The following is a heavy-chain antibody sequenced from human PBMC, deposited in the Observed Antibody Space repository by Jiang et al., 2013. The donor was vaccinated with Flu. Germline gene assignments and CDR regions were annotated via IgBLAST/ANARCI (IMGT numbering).Heavy chain of an antibody. CDR3: ARQAYYGSGPPFNY. J-gene: IGHJ4*02. CDR1: GYNFTNYW. V-gene: IGHV5-51*01. D-gene: IGHD3-10*01. Sequence: LKISCKGSGYNFTNYWIGWVRQMPGKGLECMGIIYPGDTDIRYSPPFQGQVTMSADKSISTAYLEWSSLKASDTAIYYCARQAYYGSGPPFNYWGQGTLVTVSS. CDR2: IYPGDTDI.